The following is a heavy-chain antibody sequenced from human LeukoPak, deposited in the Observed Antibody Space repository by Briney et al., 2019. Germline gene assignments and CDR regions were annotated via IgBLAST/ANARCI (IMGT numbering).Heavy chain of an antibody. J-gene: IGHJ4*02. V-gene: IGHV4-31*03. CDR3: ARHYCSGTSCYTASRRSFDY. Sequence: KPSQTLSLTCTVSGGSISSGGYYWSWIRQHPGKGLEWIGYIYYSGSTYYNPSLKSRVTISVDTSKNQFSLKLSSVTAADTAVYYCARHYCSGTSCYTASRRSFDYWGQGTLVTVSS. D-gene: IGHD2-2*02. CDR1: GGSISSGGYY. CDR2: IYYSGST.